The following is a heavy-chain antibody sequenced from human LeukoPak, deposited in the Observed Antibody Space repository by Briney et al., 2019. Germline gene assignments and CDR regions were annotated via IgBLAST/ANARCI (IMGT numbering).Heavy chain of an antibody. CDR1: GGTFSSYA. CDR2: IIPIFGTA. J-gene: IGHJ5*02. D-gene: IGHD3-16*02. Sequence: SVKVSCKASGGTFSSYAISWVRQAPGQGLEWMGGIIPIFGTANYAQKFQGRVTITADESTSTAYMELSSLRSEDTAVHYCARSGRGTFGGVIATNWFDPWGQGTLVTVSS. V-gene: IGHV1-69*01. CDR3: ARSGRGTFGGVIATNWFDP.